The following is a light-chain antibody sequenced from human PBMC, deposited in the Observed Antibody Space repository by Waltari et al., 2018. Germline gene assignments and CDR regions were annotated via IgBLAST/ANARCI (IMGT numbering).Light chain of an antibody. Sequence: DIQLTQSPSYLSASVGDRVPITCRASQTLTTYLNWYQQRPGTAPKLLIYAASNLETGVPSRFSGGGSGTDFTLTISGLQPDDFATYYCQQSKEVPFTFGGGTKVEIK. J-gene: IGKJ4*01. CDR2: AAS. CDR1: QTLTTY. V-gene: IGKV1-39*01. CDR3: QQSKEVPFT.